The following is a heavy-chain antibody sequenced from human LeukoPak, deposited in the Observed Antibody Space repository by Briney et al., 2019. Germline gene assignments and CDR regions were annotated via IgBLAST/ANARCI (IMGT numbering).Heavy chain of an antibody. J-gene: IGHJ4*02. CDR3: ARAATHFDY. Sequence: SETLSLTCTVSGYSISSGYYWGWIRQPPGKGLEWIGSIYHSGSTYYNPSLKSRVTISVDTSKNQFSLKLSSVTAADTAVYYCARAATHFDYWGQGTLVTVSS. CDR2: IYHSGST. V-gene: IGHV4-38-2*02. CDR1: GYSISSGYY.